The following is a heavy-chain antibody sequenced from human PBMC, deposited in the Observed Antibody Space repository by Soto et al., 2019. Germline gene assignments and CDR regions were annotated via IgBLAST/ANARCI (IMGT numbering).Heavy chain of an antibody. V-gene: IGHV1-3*01. CDR2: INAGNGNT. CDR1: GYTFTSYA. Sequence: QVQLVQSGAEVKKPGASVKVSCKASGYTFTSYAMHWVRQAPGQRLEWMGWINAGNGNTKYSQKFQGRVTITRDTDASTAYMELSSLRSEDTAVYYCARGPIAAAGMGYFQHWGQGTLVTVSS. CDR3: ARGPIAAAGMGYFQH. J-gene: IGHJ1*01. D-gene: IGHD6-13*01.